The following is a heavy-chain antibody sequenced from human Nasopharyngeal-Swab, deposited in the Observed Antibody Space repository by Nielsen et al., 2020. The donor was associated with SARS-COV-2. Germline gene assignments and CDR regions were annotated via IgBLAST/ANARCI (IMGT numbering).Heavy chain of an antibody. Sequence: WVQQAPGQGLEWMGWISAYNGNTNYAQKLQGRVTMTTDTSTSTAYMELRSLRSDDTAVYYCARAMTMVVTIPAYWGQGTLVTVSS. V-gene: IGHV1-18*01. J-gene: IGHJ4*02. CDR3: ARAMTMVVTIPAY. CDR2: ISAYNGNT. D-gene: IGHD4/OR15-4a*01.